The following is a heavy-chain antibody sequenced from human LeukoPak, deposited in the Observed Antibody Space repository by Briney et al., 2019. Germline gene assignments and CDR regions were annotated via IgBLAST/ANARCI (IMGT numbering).Heavy chain of an antibody. CDR2: IIPILGIA. J-gene: IGHJ6*02. V-gene: IGHV1-69*04. Sequence: ASVNVSCKASGCTFSSYAISWVRQAPGQGVEWMGMIIPILGIANYAQKFQGRVTITADKSTSTAYMELSSLRSEDTAVYYCARKETADYYYGMDVWGQGTTVTVSS. D-gene: IGHD2-21*02. CDR1: GCTFSSYA. CDR3: ARKETADYYYGMDV.